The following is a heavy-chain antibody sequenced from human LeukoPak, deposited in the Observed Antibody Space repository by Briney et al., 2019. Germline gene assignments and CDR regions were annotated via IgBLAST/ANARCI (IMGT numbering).Heavy chain of an antibody. V-gene: IGHV4-39*01. CDR1: GGSISSSSYY. D-gene: IGHD6-13*01. CDR3: ARHVIAAAGDAFDY. CDR2: IYYSGSI. J-gene: IGHJ4*02. Sequence: PSETLSLTCTVSGGSISSSSYYWGWIRQPPGKGLEWIGSIYYSGSIYYNPSLKSRVTISVDTSKNQFSLKLSSVTAADTAVYYCARHVIAAAGDAFDYWGQGTLVTVSS.